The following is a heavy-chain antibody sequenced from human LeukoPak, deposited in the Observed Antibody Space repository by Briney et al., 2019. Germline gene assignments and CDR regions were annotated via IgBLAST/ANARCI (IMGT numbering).Heavy chain of an antibody. CDR3: ARGVSGGFDY. CDR1: GFTFSRYW. D-gene: IGHD6-13*01. V-gene: IGHV3-74*01. Sequence: GGSLRLSCAASGFTFSRYWMNWVRQAPGKGLVWVSRINTDGSTTSYADSVRGRFTISRDNAKNTLYVQMSSLRVEDTAVCYCARGVSGGFDYGGQGTLVTVSS. J-gene: IGHJ4*02. CDR2: INTDGSTT.